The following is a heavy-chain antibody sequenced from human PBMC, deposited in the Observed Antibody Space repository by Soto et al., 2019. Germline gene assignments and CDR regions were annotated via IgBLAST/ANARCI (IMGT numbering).Heavy chain of an antibody. V-gene: IGHV4-31*03. CDR3: ARADLMEGYNWFAP. J-gene: IGHJ5*02. CDR1: GGSISSGGYY. D-gene: IGHD2-8*01. CDR2: IYYSGST. Sequence: QVQLQESGPGLVKPSQTLSLTCTVSGGSISSGGYYWSWIRQHPGKGLEWIGYIYYSGSTYYNPSLQSRVTISVDTSKNQFSLKLSSVTAADTAVYYCARADLMEGYNWFAPWGQGTLVTVSS.